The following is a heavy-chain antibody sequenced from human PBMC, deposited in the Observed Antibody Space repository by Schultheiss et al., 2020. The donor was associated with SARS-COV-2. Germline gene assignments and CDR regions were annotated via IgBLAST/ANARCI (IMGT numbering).Heavy chain of an antibody. J-gene: IGHJ4*02. V-gene: IGHV4-59*01. D-gene: IGHD5-24*01. CDR1: GSSITGFF. CDR2: IYFTGIT. Sequence: SETLSLTCSVSGSSITGFFWTWIRQPPGKGLDPIGNIYFTGITKYNPSLKSRVTISIDTSKNQFSLKLGSVTAADTAVYFCARATRVESLFSVRGGSFDFWGRGARVTVPQ. CDR3: ARATRVESLFSVRGGSFDF.